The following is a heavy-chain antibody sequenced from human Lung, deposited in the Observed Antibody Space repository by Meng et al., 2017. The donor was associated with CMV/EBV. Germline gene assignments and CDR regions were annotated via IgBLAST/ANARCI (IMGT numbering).Heavy chain of an antibody. J-gene: IGHJ4*02. CDR1: GGSINSGCYY. V-gene: IGHV4-31*03. CDR3: ARGQYYYDSSAFFEY. CDR2: IYHSGTT. D-gene: IGHD3-22*01. Sequence: SETXSLXXTVSGGSINSGCYYWSWIRQHPGKGLEWIGHIYHSGTTSYNPSLKSRVSISVDTSKKQFSLKLSSTTAADTAVYYCARGQYYYDSSAFFEYWGQGALVXVSS.